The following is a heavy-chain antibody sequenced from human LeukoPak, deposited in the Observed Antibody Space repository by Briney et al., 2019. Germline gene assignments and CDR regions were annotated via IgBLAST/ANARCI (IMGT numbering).Heavy chain of an antibody. J-gene: IGHJ4*02. CDR1: GGPISSSSYY. Sequence: SETLSLTCTVSGGPISSSSYYWGWIRQPPGKGLEWIGSIYYSGSTYYNPSLKSRVTISIGTSKNHFSLKLNSVTAADTAVYYCTRDSGSWTVDYWGQGTLVTVSS. CDR2: IYYSGST. V-gene: IGHV4-39*02. CDR3: TRDSGSWTVDY. D-gene: IGHD1-26*01.